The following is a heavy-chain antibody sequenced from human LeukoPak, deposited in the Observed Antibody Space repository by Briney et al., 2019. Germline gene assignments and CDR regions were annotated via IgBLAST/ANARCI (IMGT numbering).Heavy chain of an antibody. V-gene: IGHV1-2*02. Sequence: ASVKVSCKASGYTFTGYYMHWVRQAPGQGLEWMGWINPNSGGTNYAQKFQGRVTMTRDTSISTAYMELSRLRSDDTAVYYCARIMTYSGSYSAFDIWGQGTMVTVSS. J-gene: IGHJ3*02. D-gene: IGHD1-26*01. CDR1: GYTFTGYY. CDR3: ARIMTYSGSYSAFDI. CDR2: INPNSGGT.